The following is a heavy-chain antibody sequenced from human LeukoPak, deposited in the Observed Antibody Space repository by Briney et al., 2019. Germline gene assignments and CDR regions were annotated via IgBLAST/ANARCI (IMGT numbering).Heavy chain of an antibody. D-gene: IGHD6-19*01. J-gene: IGHJ4*02. Sequence: SETLSLTCTVSGGSISTSSNYWGWIRQPPGEGLEWIGSIYYSGSTNYNPSLKSRVTISVDTSKNQFSLKLSSVTAADTAVYYCASKYSSGWYYFDYWGQGTLVTVSS. CDR3: ASKYSSGWYYFDY. CDR1: GGSISTSSNY. V-gene: IGHV4-39*07. CDR2: IYYSGST.